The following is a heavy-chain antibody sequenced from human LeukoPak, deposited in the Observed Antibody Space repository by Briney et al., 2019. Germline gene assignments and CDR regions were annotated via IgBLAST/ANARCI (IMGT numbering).Heavy chain of an antibody. J-gene: IGHJ4*02. D-gene: IGHD3-22*01. CDR1: GFTFSSYA. V-gene: IGHV3-23*01. CDR3: AKGSYYDRSGSFYFDY. CDR2: ISGSGGST. Sequence: TGGSLRLSCAASGFTFSSYAMSWVRQAPGKGLEWVSAISGSGGSTYYADSVKGRFTISRDNSKNTLYVQVNSLGTEDTAAYYCAKGSYYDRSGSFYFDYWGQGTLVTVSS.